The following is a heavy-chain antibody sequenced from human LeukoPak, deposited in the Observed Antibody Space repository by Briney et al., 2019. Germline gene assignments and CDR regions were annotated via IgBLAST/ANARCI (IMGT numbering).Heavy chain of an antibody. D-gene: IGHD6-13*01. Sequence: SETLSLTCTVSGGSISSSSYYWGWIRQPPGKGLEWIGSIYYSGSTYYNPSLKSRVTISVDTSKNQFSLKLRSVTAADTAVYYCARSVHDSSSWYYFDYWGQGTLVTVSS. J-gene: IGHJ4*02. CDR2: IYYSGST. CDR1: GGSISSSSYY. CDR3: ARSVHDSSSWYYFDY. V-gene: IGHV4-39*01.